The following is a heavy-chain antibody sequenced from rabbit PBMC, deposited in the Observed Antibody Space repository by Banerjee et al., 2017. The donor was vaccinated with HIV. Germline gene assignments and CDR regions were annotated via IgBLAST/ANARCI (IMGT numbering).Heavy chain of an antibody. Sequence: QSLEESGGDLVKPGASLTLTCKASGFSLSNYVMWWVRQAPGKGLEWIACIYTASGGTTYYASWAKGRFTISKTSSTTVTLQMTSLTAADTATYFCARDLAGVIGWNFGLWGQGTLVTVS. CDR2: IYTASGGTT. J-gene: IGHJ4*01. CDR1: GFSLSNYV. CDR3: ARDLAGVIGWNFGL. D-gene: IGHD4-1*01. V-gene: IGHV1S40*01.